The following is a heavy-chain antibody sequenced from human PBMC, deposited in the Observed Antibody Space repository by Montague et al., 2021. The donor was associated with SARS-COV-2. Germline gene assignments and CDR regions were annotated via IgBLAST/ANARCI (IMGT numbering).Heavy chain of an antibody. D-gene: IGHD3-3*01. CDR3: ARHSGRDTIFGVSTIPDAFDI. Sequence: SETLSLTCTLSGGSISSSSHYWVWIRQLPGKGLDWIGSIYYSGSTYYKPSLKSRVTIYVATSKNQFSLKLSSVTAADTAVYYCARHSGRDTIFGVSTIPDAFDIWGQGTTVTVSS. V-gene: IGHV4-39*01. J-gene: IGHJ3*02. CDR1: GGSISSSSHY. CDR2: IYYSGST.